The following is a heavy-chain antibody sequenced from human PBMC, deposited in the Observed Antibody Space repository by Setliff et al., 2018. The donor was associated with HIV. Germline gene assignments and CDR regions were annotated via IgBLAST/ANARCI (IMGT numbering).Heavy chain of an antibody. J-gene: IGHJ4*02. D-gene: IGHD3-22*01. Sequence: PSETLSLTCTVSGGSINSYYWSWIRQSPGKGLEWIGYIYHDGSTNYNPSLKSRLTMSMDMSKNQFSLKLSPVTAADTAVFYCARLTTTYYYDSSAYYHPVWGQGTLVTVSS. CDR3: ARLTTTYYYDSSAYYHPV. V-gene: IGHV4-59*12. CDR2: IYHDGST. CDR1: GGSINSYY.